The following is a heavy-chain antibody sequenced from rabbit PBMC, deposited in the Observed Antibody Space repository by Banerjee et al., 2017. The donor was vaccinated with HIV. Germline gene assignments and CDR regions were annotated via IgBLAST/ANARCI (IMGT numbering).Heavy chain of an antibody. CDR1: GFDLSRYYY. D-gene: IGHD4-2*01. CDR2: IYPSNTDT. CDR3: ARDYADSYYYFDL. J-gene: IGHJ4*01. V-gene: IGHV1S43*01. Sequence: QQQLVESGGGLVKPEGSLTLTCKASGFDLSRYYYMCWVRQAPGKGLELIGCIYPSNTDTWYASWVNGRLTISRSTSLNTVDLKMTSLTAADTATYFCARDYADSYYYFDLWGQGTLVTVS.